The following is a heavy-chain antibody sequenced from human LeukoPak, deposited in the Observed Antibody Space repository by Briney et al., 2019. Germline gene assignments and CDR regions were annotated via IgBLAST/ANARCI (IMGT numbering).Heavy chain of an antibody. V-gene: IGHV3-64*01. CDR3: ARNSRWIQPY. CDR2: ISSNGGST. Sequence: LTGGSLRLSCAASGFTFSSYAMHWVRQAPGKGLEYVSAISSNGGSTYYANSVKGRFTISRDNSKNALYLQMGSLRAEDTAVYYCARNSRWIQPYWGQGTLVTVSS. CDR1: GFTFSSYA. D-gene: IGHD5-18*01. J-gene: IGHJ4*02.